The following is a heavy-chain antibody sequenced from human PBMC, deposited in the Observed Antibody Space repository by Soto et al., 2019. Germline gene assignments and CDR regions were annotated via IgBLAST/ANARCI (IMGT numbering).Heavy chain of an antibody. Sequence: EVQLVESGGDLTQPGGSLRLSCAASGFTVSTNYVSWVRQAPGKGLEWVSTIYSGGSLYYADSVKGRFTISRDNSKNTVFLQMNSLRAEDTAMYYCARGVSERNIYYPYDSWGQGTLVTVSS. CDR2: IYSGGSL. V-gene: IGHV3-53*01. CDR3: ARGVSERNIYYPYDS. J-gene: IGHJ4*02. D-gene: IGHD3-22*01. CDR1: GFTVSTNY.